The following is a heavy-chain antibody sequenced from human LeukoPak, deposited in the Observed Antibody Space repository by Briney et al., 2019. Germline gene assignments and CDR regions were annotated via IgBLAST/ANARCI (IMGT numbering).Heavy chain of an antibody. J-gene: IGHJ5*02. CDR2: IYSGGST. D-gene: IGHD2-8*01. CDR3: ARGATYIVLMVYARGGWFDP. V-gene: IGHV3-66*02. Sequence: GGSLRLSCAASGFTFDDYAMHWVRQAPGKGLEWVSVIYSGGSTYYADSVGGPFTISRDNSKNTLYTQMNSLRAEDTAVYYCARGATYIVLMVYARGGWFDPWGQGTLVTVSS. CDR1: GFTFDDYA.